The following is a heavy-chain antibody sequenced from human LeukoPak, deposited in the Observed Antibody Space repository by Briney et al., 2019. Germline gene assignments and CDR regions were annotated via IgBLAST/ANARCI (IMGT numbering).Heavy chain of an antibody. V-gene: IGHV1-2*02. D-gene: IGHD6-13*01. Sequence: ASVKVSCKASGYTFTGYYMHWVRQAPGQGLEWMGWINPNSGGTNYAQKFQGRVTMTRDTSISTAYMELSRLRSDDTAVYYCARDLAAERFEPAAGIEYWGQGTLVTVSS. CDR1: GYTFTGYY. J-gene: IGHJ4*02. CDR3: ARDLAAERFEPAAGIEY. CDR2: INPNSGGT.